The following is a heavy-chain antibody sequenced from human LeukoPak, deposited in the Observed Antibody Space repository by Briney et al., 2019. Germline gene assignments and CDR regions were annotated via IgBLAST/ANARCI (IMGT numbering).Heavy chain of an antibody. CDR2: IYTEGTT. CDR3: ASEGG. CDR1: GFTVSSNY. V-gene: IGHV3-66*02. Sequence: GGSLRLSCAVSGFTVSSNYFSWVRQAPGKGLEWVSVIYTEGTTYYADSVKGRFIIPRDNSKNTVYLQMNSLRVEDTAVYYCASEGGWGQGTLVTVSS. D-gene: IGHD3-16*01. J-gene: IGHJ4*02.